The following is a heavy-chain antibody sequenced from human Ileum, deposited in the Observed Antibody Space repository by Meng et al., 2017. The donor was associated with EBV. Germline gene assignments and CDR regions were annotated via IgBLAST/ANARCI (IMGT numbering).Heavy chain of an antibody. D-gene: IGHD3-3*01. Sequence: SVTLSLTWSVYGGAISSSNHWWGWIRQPPGKVLEWVGTIYYSGSTFYNPSLKSRVTISLDTSKNQFSLKVSSVTAADTAVYYCARRYYGVPFDNWGQGTLVTVSS. CDR1: GGAISSSNHW. CDR2: IYYSGST. V-gene: IGHV4-39*01. CDR3: ARRYYGVPFDN. J-gene: IGHJ4*02.